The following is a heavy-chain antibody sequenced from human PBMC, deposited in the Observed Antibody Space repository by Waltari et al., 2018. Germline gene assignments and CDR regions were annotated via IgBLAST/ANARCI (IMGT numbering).Heavy chain of an antibody. J-gene: IGHJ5*02. D-gene: IGHD6-19*01. Sequence: QLQLQESGPGLVKPSETLSLTCTVSGGSISSSSYYWGWIRQPPGKGLEWIGSIYYSGSTYYNPSLKSRVTISVDTSKNQFSLKLSSVTAADTAVYYCARASRPSVAGNGWFDPWGQGTLVTVSS. CDR2: IYYSGST. CDR3: ARASRPSVAGNGWFDP. V-gene: IGHV4-39*07. CDR1: GGSISSSSYY.